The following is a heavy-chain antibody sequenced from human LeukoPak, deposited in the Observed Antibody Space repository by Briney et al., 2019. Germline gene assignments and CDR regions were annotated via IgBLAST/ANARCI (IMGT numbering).Heavy chain of an antibody. CDR3: ATMLVADSFDY. Sequence: GGSLRLSCAPSGFTFSNYGIHWVRRAPGKGLEWVAFIRHDGNNEYYADSVKGRFTISRDNSKNTLYLQMDSLRPEDSALYSCATMLVADSFDYWGQETLVTVS. CDR1: GFTFSNYG. D-gene: IGHD6-6*01. CDR2: IRHDGNNE. J-gene: IGHJ4*02. V-gene: IGHV3-30*02.